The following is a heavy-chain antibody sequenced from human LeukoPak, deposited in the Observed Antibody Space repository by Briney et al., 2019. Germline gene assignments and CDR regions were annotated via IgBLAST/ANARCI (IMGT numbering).Heavy chain of an antibody. CDR2: ISGSGGTT. J-gene: IGHJ4*02. CDR3: AKGDAVTAIFPLDY. Sequence: GGSLRLSCAASGFTFSTYAMNWVRQAPGKGLEWVSGISGSGGTTYYADSVQGRFTISRDNSKKTVFLQMNSLRAEDTAVYYCAKGDAVTAIFPLDYWGQGTLVTVSS. D-gene: IGHD2-21*02. V-gene: IGHV3-23*01. CDR1: GFTFSTYA.